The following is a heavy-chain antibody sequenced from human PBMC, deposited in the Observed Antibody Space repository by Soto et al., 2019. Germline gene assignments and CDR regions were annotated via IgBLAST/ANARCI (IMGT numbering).Heavy chain of an antibody. CDR2: IIPTLETP. CDR3: ARGSHYDSGAWFDT. J-gene: IGHJ5*02. V-gene: IGHV1-69*01. Sequence: QVQLVQSGAEVKKPGSSVKVSCKSSGGTFSTYALTWVRQAPGGGLEWMGGIIPTLETPNYAQRWLGRISITADESASTTYLVLSSLRSEDTAIYYCARGSHYDSGAWFDTWGQGTLVTVSS. CDR1: GGTFSTYA. D-gene: IGHD3-22*01.